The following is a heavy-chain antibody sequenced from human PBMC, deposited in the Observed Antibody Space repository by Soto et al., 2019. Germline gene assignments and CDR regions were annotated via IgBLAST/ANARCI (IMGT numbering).Heavy chain of an antibody. V-gene: IGHV1-18*01. D-gene: IGHD4-17*01. Sequence: QVQLVQSGAEVKKPGASVKVSCKASGYTFTSYGISWVRQAPGQGLEWMGWISAYNGNTNYAQKLQGRVTMTTDTSTGTAYMELRSLRSDDTAVYYCARVAGDYVPLYYGMDVWGQGTTVTVSS. J-gene: IGHJ6*02. CDR2: ISAYNGNT. CDR1: GYTFTSYG. CDR3: ARVAGDYVPLYYGMDV.